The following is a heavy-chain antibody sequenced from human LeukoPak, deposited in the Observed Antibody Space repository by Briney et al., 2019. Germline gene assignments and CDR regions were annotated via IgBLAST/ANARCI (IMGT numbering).Heavy chain of an antibody. CDR1: GYTFTSYG. V-gene: IGHV1-18*01. J-gene: IGHJ5*02. D-gene: IGHD4-17*01. Sequence: EASVKVSCKASGYTFTSYGISWVRQAPGQGLEWMGWISAYNGNTNYAQKLQGRVTMTTDTSTSTAYMELRGLRSDDTAVYYCARTLMALDGDLGWFDPWGQGTLVTVSS. CDR2: ISAYNGNT. CDR3: ARTLMALDGDLGWFDP.